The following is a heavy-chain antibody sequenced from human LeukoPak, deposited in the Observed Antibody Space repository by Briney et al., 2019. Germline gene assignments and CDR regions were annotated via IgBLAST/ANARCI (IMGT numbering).Heavy chain of an antibody. CDR1: GFTFSSYG. V-gene: IGHV3-33*01. Sequence: PGGSLRLSCAASGFTFSSYGMHWVRQAPGKGLEWVAVIWYDGSNKYYADSVKGRFTISRDNSKNTLYLQMNSLRAEDTAVYYCARDANTFGGVIVKWMDVWGQGTTVTVSS. J-gene: IGHJ6*02. CDR2: IWYDGSNK. CDR3: ARDANTFGGVIVKWMDV. D-gene: IGHD3-16*02.